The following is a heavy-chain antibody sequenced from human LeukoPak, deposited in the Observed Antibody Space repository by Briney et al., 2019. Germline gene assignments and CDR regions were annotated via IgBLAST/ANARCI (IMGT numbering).Heavy chain of an antibody. CDR3: AREELLWFGELFAYYYYGMDV. CDR2: INPNSGGT. V-gene: IGHV1-2*02. J-gene: IGHJ6*02. D-gene: IGHD3-10*01. Sequence: GASVKVSCKASGYTFTGYYMHWVRQAPGQGLEWMGWINPNSGGTNYAQKFKGRVTIARDTSISTAYMELSRLRSDDTAVYYCAREELLWFGELFAYYYYGMDVWGQGTTVTVSS. CDR1: GYTFTGYY.